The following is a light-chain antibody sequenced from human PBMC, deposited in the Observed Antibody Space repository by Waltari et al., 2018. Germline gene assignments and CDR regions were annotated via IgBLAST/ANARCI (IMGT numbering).Light chain of an antibody. V-gene: IGLV2-14*03. CDR3: SSYSTTNTIV. CDR1: SSDIGDYNY. CDR2: DVT. Sequence: QSALTQPASVSGSPGQSLTISCTGTSSDIGDYNYVSWYQHPPGTAPQRMIFDVTNRPSGVSNRFSGSKSGNTASLTISGLRADDEAHYYCSSYSTTNTIVFGTGTKVTVL. J-gene: IGLJ1*01.